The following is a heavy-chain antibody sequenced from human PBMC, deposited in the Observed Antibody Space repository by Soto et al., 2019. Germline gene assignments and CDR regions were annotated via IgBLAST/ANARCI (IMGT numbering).Heavy chain of an antibody. CDR3: ARAPIAVAGTNYYYYGMDV. Sequence: SETLSLTCAVYGGSFSGYYWSWIRQPPGKGLEWIGEINHSGSTNYNPSLKSRVTISVDTSKNQFSLKLSSVTAADTAVYYCARAPIAVAGTNYYYYGMDVWGQGPRSPSP. J-gene: IGHJ6*02. CDR1: GGSFSGYY. V-gene: IGHV4-34*01. CDR2: INHSGST. D-gene: IGHD6-19*01.